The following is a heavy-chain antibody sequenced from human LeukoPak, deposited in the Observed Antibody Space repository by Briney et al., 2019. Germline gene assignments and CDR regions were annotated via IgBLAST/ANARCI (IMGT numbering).Heavy chain of an antibody. CDR2: IIPIFGTA. J-gene: IGHJ6*02. CDR3: ARRRDSSLEV. V-gene: IGHV1-69*13. D-gene: IGHD3-22*01. Sequence: ASVKVSCKASGYTFTSYGISWVRQAPGQGLEWMGGIIPIFGTANYAQKFQGRVTITADESTSTAYMELSSLRSEDTAVYYCARRRDSSLEVWGQGTTVTVSS. CDR1: GYTFTSYG.